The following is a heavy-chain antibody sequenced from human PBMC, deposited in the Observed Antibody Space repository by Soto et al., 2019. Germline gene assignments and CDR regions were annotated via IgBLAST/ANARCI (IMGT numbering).Heavy chain of an antibody. CDR1: GFTFSSYS. D-gene: IGHD2-2*01. V-gene: IGHV3-21*01. Sequence: GGSLRLSCAASGFTFSSYSMNWVRQAPGKGLEWVSSISSSSSYIYYADSVKGRFTISRDNAKNSLYLQMNSLRAEDTAVYYGARDSTMPYLSEVIPDAFDIWGQGTMVTVSS. CDR3: ARDSTMPYLSEVIPDAFDI. CDR2: ISSSSSYI. J-gene: IGHJ3*02.